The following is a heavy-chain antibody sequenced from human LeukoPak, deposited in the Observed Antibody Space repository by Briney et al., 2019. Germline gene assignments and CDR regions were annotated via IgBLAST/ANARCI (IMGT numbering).Heavy chain of an antibody. V-gene: IGHV4-39*01. Sequence: SETLSLTCTVSGGSISSSSYYWGWIRQPPGKGLEWIGSIYYSGSTYYNPSLKSRVTISVDTSKNQFSLKLSSVTAADTAVYYCARHWRVATIPNWFDPWGQGTLVTVSS. CDR3: ARHWRVATIPNWFDP. CDR2: IYYSGST. CDR1: GGSISSSSYY. D-gene: IGHD5-12*01. J-gene: IGHJ5*02.